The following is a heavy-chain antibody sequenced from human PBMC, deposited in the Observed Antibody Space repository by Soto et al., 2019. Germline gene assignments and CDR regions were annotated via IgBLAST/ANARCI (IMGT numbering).Heavy chain of an antibody. J-gene: IGHJ6*02. CDR1: GGSFSNYY. CDR2: INHSGTT. D-gene: IGHD4-17*01. CDR3: ARVTRGDYLLTFSLRGMDV. Sequence: QVQLQQWGAGLLKPSETLSLTCAVYGGSFSNYYWSWIRQPPGKGLEWIGEINHSGTTNYNPSLKSAVTTSVDTSKHQFSLKLTSVTAADTAVYYCARVTRGDYLLTFSLRGMDVWGQGTPVTVSS. V-gene: IGHV4-34*01.